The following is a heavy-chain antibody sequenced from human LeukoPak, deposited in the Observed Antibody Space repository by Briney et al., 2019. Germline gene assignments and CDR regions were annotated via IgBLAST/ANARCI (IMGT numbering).Heavy chain of an antibody. CDR1: RDSITTYY. D-gene: IGHD1-26*01. CDR2: IHASGYT. CDR3: ARHRIVGARRSLED. V-gene: IGHV4-4*09. J-gene: IGHJ4*02. Sequence: PSETLSLTRTVSRDSITTYYWSWIGQRPGTGLKWIGYIHASGYTNYNPSLKSRVTMAVDTSKRQLSLRVRSVSAADTAVYYCARHRIVGARRSLEDWGQGTLVTVSS.